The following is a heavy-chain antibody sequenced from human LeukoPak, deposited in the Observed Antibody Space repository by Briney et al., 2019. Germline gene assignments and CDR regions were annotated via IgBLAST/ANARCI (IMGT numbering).Heavy chain of an antibody. V-gene: IGHV4-34*01. CDR1: GGSFSGYY. Sequence: SETLSLTCAVYGGSFSGYYWSWIRQPPGKGLEWIGEINHSGSTNYNPSLKSRVTISVDTSKNQFSLKLSSVTAADTAVYYCASRARVLRYFDWSQYYYYMDVWGKGTTVTISS. J-gene: IGHJ6*03. D-gene: IGHD3-9*01. CDR3: ASRARVLRYFDWSQYYYYMDV. CDR2: INHSGST.